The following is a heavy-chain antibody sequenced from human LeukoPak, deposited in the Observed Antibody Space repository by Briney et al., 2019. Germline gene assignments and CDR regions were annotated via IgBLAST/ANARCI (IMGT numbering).Heavy chain of an antibody. CDR2: FDPEDGET. Sequence: GASVKVSCKVSGYTLTDLSMHWVRQAPGKGLEWMGGFDPEDGETIYAQKFQGRVTMTEDTSTDTAYMELSSLRSEDTAVYYCATRERRGRPFDYWGQGTLVTVSS. CDR3: ATRERRGRPFDY. J-gene: IGHJ4*02. V-gene: IGHV1-24*01. CDR1: GYTLTDLS. D-gene: IGHD1-26*01.